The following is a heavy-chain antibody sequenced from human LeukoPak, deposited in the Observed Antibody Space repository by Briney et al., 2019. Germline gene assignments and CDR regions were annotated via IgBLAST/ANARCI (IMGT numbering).Heavy chain of an antibody. CDR2: ISGSSTYT. J-gene: IGHJ4*02. CDR3: ARVRGHSGSYGYFDF. CDR1: GFTFSDYY. V-gene: IGHV3-11*05. Sequence: GGSLRLSCASSGFTFSDYYMSWIRQAPGKGLEWVSHISGSSTYTNYADSVKGRFTISRDNSKNTLNLQMNSLRAEDTAVYYCARVRGHSGSYGYFDFWGQGTLVTVSS. D-gene: IGHD1-26*01.